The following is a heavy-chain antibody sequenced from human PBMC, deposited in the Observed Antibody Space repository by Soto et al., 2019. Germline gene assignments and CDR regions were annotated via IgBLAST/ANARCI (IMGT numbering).Heavy chain of an antibody. CDR3: ARGDSTDCSNGVCSFFYNHDMDV. J-gene: IGHJ6*02. CDR2: INPKSGGT. CDR1: GYSFTDYH. D-gene: IGHD2-8*01. V-gene: IGHV1-2*04. Sequence: APVKVSCKASGYSFTDYHIHWVRQATGQGLEWLGRINPKSGGTSTAQKFQGWVTMTTDTSISTASTELTRLTSDDTAIYYCARGDSTDCSNGVCSFFYNHDMDVWGQGTTVTVSS.